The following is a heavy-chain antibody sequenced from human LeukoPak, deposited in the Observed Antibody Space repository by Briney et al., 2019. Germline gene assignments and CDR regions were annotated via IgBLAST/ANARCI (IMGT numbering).Heavy chain of an antibody. D-gene: IGHD3-10*01. Sequence: ASVKVSCKPSGYTFTYYYIHWVRQAPGQGLEWMGWISPNSGDTKYAQNFQGRVTMTRDTSISTVYMELSRLRSDDTAVYYCARSYGIIDFDYWGQGTLVTVSS. V-gene: IGHV1-2*02. J-gene: IGHJ4*02. CDR2: ISPNSGDT. CDR1: GYTFTYYY. CDR3: ARSYGIIDFDY.